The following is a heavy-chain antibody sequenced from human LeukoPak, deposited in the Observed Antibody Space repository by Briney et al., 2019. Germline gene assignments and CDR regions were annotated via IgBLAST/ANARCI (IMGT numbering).Heavy chain of an antibody. CDR2: ISSSSSYI. Sequence: PGGSLRLSCAASGFTFSSYSMNWVRQAPGKGLEWVSSISSSSSYIYYADSVKGRFTISRDNSKNTLYLQMNSLRAEDTAVYYCARDLGLTGEFDYWGQGTLVTVSS. J-gene: IGHJ4*02. V-gene: IGHV3-21*01. CDR1: GFTFSSYS. CDR3: ARDLGLTGEFDY. D-gene: IGHD7-27*01.